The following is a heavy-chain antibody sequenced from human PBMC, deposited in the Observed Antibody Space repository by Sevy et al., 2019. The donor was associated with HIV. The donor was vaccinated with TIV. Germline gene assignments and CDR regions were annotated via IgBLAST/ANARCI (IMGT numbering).Heavy chain of an antibody. CDR1: GYSLTKIS. CDR2: FDPEDGET. J-gene: IGHJ4*02. D-gene: IGHD3-22*01. CDR3: VGAREYYDDNSGYFDY. Sequence: ASVKVSCKVSGYSLTKISMHWVRQAPGKGLEWMGRFDPEDGETIYAQRFQGRLTMTEDTYTDTAYMELSSVRSEDTAVYYCVGAREYYDDNSGYFDYWGQGTLVTVSS. V-gene: IGHV1-24*01.